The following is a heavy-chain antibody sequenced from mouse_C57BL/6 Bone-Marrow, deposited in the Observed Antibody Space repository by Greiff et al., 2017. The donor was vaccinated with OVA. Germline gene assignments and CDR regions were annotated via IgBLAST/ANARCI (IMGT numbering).Heavy chain of an antibody. D-gene: IGHD1-1*01. CDR1: GFNIKDDY. J-gene: IGHJ2*01. Sequence: VQLQQPGAELVRPGASVKLSCTASGFNIKDDYMHWVKQRPEQGLEWIGWIDPENGDTEYASKFQGKATITADTSSNTAYLQLSSLTSEDTAVYYCTLYYYGSSYFDYWGQGTTLTVSS. CDR2: IDPENGDT. CDR3: TLYYYGSSYFDY. V-gene: IGHV14-4*01.